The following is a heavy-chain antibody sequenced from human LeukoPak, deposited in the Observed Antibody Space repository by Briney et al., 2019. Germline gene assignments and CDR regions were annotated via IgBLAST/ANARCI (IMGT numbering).Heavy chain of an antibody. D-gene: IGHD3-22*01. Sequence: ASVKVSCKASGHTFTSYYMHWVRQAPGQGLGWMGIINPSGGSTSYAQKFQGRVTMTRDTSTSTVYMELSSLRSEDTAVYYCARVDGGYWFSFDYWGQGTLVTVSS. CDR3: ARVDGGYWFSFDY. CDR1: GHTFTSYY. V-gene: IGHV1-46*01. CDR2: INPSGGST. J-gene: IGHJ4*02.